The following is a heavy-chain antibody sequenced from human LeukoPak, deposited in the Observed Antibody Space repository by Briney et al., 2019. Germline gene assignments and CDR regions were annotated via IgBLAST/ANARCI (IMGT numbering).Heavy chain of an antibody. V-gene: IGHV1-46*01. CDR2: INPSGGST. D-gene: IGHD4-17*01. CDR1: GYTFTSYY. J-gene: IGHJ4*02. Sequence: ASVKVSCKASGYTFTSYYMHWVRQAPGQGLEWMGIINPSGGSTSYAQKFQGRVTMTRDMSTSTVYKELSSLRSEDTAVYYCARARMTTVTTGAFDYWGQGTLVTVSS. CDR3: ARARMTTVTTGAFDY.